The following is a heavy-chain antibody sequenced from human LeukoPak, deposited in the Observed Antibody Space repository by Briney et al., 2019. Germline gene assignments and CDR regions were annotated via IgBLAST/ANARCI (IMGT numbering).Heavy chain of an antibody. J-gene: IGHJ4*02. V-gene: IGHV3-30*18. CDR2: ISYDGSDK. CDR3: AKEEQQLGCDY. D-gene: IGHD6-13*01. Sequence: GGSLRLSCAASGFSFGSSDIHWVRQAPDKGLEWVAFISYDGSDKYYADSVKGRFTVSRDNSKNTLYLQMNSLRAEDTAVYYCAKEEQQLGCDYWGQGTLVTVSS. CDR1: GFSFGSSD.